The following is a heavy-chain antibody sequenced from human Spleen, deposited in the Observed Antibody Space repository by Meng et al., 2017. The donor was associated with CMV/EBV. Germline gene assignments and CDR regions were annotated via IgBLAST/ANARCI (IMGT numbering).Heavy chain of an antibody. CDR1: GYTFTGYY. CDR3: ARRGNWNYVETYYFDY. V-gene: IGHV1-2*02. CDR2: INPNSGGT. J-gene: IGHJ4*02. Sequence: ASVKVSCKASGYTFTGYYMHWVRQAPGQGLEWMGWINPNSGGTNYAQKFQGRVTMTRDTSISTAYMELSRLRSDDTALYYCARRGNWNYVETYYFDYWGQGILVTVSS. D-gene: IGHD1-7*01.